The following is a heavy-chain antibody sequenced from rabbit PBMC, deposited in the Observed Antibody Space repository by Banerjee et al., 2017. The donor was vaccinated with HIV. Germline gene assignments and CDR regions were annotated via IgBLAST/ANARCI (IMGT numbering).Heavy chain of an antibody. D-gene: IGHD4-2*01. J-gene: IGHJ4*01. CDR3: ARDAGYAGSNL. CDR1: GFSFSSSYW. V-gene: IGHV1S40*01. CDR2: IYTGSSDIT. Sequence: QSLEESGGDLVKPGASLTLTCTASGFSFSSSYWICWVRQAPGKGLEWIACIYTGSSDITYYASWAKGRFTISKASSTTVTLQMTSLTAADTATYFCARDAGYAGSNLWGPGTLVTVS.